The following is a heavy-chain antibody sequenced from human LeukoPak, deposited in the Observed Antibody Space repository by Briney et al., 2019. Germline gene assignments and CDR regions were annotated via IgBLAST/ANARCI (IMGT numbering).Heavy chain of an antibody. CDR2: INWNGGST. Sequence: PGGSLRLSCAASGFTFDDYGMSWVRQAPGKGLEWVSGINWNGGSTGYADSVRGRFTISRDNAKNSLYLQMNSLRDEDTAVYYCARDGYTHETDYWGQGTLVTVSS. V-gene: IGHV3-20*04. CDR3: ARDGYTHETDY. J-gene: IGHJ4*02. D-gene: IGHD5-18*01. CDR1: GFTFDDYG.